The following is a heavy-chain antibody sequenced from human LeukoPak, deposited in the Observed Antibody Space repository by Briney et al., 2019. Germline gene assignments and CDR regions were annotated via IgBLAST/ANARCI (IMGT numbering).Heavy chain of an antibody. D-gene: IGHD1-26*01. V-gene: IGHV4-59*01. Sequence: SETLSLTCTVSGGPISSYYWSWIRQPPGKGLEWIGYIYYSGSTNYNPSLKSRVTISVDTSKNQFSLKLSSVTAADTAVYYCARVYSNWFDPWGQGTLVTVSS. CDR2: IYYSGST. CDR3: ARVYSNWFDP. CDR1: GGPISSYY. J-gene: IGHJ5*02.